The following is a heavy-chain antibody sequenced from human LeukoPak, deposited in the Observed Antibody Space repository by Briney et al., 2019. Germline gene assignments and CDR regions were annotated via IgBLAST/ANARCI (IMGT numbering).Heavy chain of an antibody. CDR2: IIPIFGTA. CDR1: GGTFSSYV. V-gene: IGHV1-69*06. Sequence: VASVKVSCRASGGTFSSYVINWVRQAPGQGLEWMGGIIPIFGTANYAQKFQGRVTITADKSTSTAYMELSSLRSEDTAVYYCARDSRTDPIWGQGTLVTVSS. D-gene: IGHD2-8*02. CDR3: ARDSRTDPI. J-gene: IGHJ4*02.